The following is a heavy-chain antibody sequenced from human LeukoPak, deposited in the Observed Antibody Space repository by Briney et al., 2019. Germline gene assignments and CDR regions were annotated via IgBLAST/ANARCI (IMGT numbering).Heavy chain of an antibody. CDR1: GFTFSNAW. CDR2: IKSKTDGGTT. D-gene: IGHD6-19*01. CDR3: TSIAVAT. V-gene: IGHV3-15*01. J-gene: IGHJ5*02. Sequence: GGSPRLSCAASGFTFSNAWMSWVRQAPGKGLEWVSRIKSKTDGGTTDYAAPVKGRFTISRDDSKNTLCLQMNSLKTEDTAVYYCTSIAVATWGQGTLVTVSS.